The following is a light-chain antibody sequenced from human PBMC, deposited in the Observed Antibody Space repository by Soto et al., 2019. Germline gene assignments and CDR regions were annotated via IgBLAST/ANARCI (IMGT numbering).Light chain of an antibody. CDR2: AAS. J-gene: IGKJ5*01. V-gene: IGKV1-39*01. CDR1: QSISTY. CDR3: QQRSSWPPT. Sequence: DIQVTQSPSALCPPVRHRLTLTYQASQSISTYLNWYQQKPGKDPELLIYAASTLQSGVPSRFSGIGSGTDFTLTISSLGPEEFAVYDCQQRSSWPPTFGQGTRVEIK.